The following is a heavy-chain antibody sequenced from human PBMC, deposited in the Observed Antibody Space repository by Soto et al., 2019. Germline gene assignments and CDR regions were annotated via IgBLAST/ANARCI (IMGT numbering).Heavy chain of an antibody. CDR3: ARDQAATFPYYGMDV. Sequence: ASVKVSCKASGYTFTSYGISWVRQAPGQGLEWMGWISAYNGNTNYAQKLQGRVTMTTDTSTSTAYMELRSLRSDDTAVYYCARDQAATFPYYGMDVWGQGTTVTVSS. CDR1: GYTFTSYG. D-gene: IGHD6-25*01. V-gene: IGHV1-18*01. J-gene: IGHJ6*02. CDR2: ISAYNGNT.